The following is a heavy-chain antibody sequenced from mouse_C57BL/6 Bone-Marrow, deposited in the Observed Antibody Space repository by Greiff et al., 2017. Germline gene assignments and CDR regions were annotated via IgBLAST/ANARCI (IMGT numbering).Heavy chain of an antibody. CDR1: GYAFSSYW. CDR2: VYPGDGDT. CDR3: AREWVFDY. V-gene: IGHV1-80*01. Sequence: QVQLKESGAELVKPGASVKISCKASGYAFSSYWMNWVKQRPGPGLEWIGQVYPGDGDTNYNGQFQAKATLTPDHSSRTAYIQLSSLTSEDSAVYFCAREWVFDYWGQGTTLTVSP. J-gene: IGHJ2*01. D-gene: IGHD1-3*01.